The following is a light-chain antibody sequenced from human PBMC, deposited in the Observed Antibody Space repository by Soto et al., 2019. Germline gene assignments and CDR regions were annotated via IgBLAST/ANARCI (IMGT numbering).Light chain of an antibody. CDR2: EVS. Sequence: QSALTQPASVSGSPGQSITISCTGTNSDVGGYNYVSWYQQHPGKAPELMIYEVSHRPSGVSNRFSGSTSDNTASLTISGLQAEDETDYYCSSYTSISTLYVFGTGTKVTGL. V-gene: IGLV2-14*01. CDR1: NSDVGGYNY. J-gene: IGLJ1*01. CDR3: SSYTSISTLYV.